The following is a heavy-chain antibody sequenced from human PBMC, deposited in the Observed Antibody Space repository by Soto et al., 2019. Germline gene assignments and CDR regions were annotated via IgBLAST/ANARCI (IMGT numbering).Heavy chain of an antibody. J-gene: IGHJ5*02. CDR3: AREKDILTKNWFDP. CDR1: GYTFTGYY. D-gene: IGHD3-9*01. CDR2: INPNSGGT. Sequence: ASVKVSCKASGYTFTGYYMHWVRQAPGQGLEWMGWINPNSGGTNYAQKFQGWVTMTRDTSISTAYMELGRLRSDDTAVYYCAREKDILTKNWFDPWGQGTLVTVSS. V-gene: IGHV1-2*04.